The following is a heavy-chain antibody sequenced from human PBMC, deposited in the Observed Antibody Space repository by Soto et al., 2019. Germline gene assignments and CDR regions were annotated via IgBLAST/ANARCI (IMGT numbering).Heavy chain of an antibody. D-gene: IGHD6-13*01. V-gene: IGHV3-33*01. CDR1: GFTFSSYG. Sequence: QVQLVESGGGVVQPGRSLRLSCAASGFTFSSYGMHWVRQAPGKGLEWVAVIWYDGSNKYYADSVKGRFTISRDNSKNKLYLQMNSLRAEDTAVYYCARDFAQLGNDYWGQGTLVTVSS. J-gene: IGHJ4*02. CDR2: IWYDGSNK. CDR3: ARDFAQLGNDY.